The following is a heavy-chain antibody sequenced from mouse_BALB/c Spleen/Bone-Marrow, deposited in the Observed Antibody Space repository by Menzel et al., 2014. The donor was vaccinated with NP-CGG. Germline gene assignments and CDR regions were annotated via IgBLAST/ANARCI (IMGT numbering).Heavy chain of an antibody. D-gene: IGHD1-1*01. CDR1: GYTFTNYW. J-gene: IGHJ1*01. V-gene: IGHV1-69*02. CDR3: ARGYYGRTYGWYFDV. CDR2: IDPSDSET. Sequence: QVQLQQSGAEFVKPGAPVKLSCKASGYTFTNYWMNWVKQRPGRGPEWIGRIDPSDSETHYNQKFKDKATLTVDKSSSTAYIQLSSLTSEDSAVYYCARGYYGRTYGWYFDVWGAGTTVTVSS.